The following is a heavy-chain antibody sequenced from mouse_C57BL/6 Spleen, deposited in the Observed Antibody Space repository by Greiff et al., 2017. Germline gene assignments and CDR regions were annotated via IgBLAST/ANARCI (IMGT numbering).Heavy chain of an antibody. Sequence: EVMLVESGGGLVQPGGSLSLSCAASGFTFTDYYMSWVRQPPGKALEWLGFIRNKANGYTTEYSASVKGRFTISRDNSQSILYLQMNALRAEDSATYYCARYMTGSSFSYLYFDVWGTGTTVTVSS. V-gene: IGHV7-3*01. J-gene: IGHJ1*03. CDR3: ARYMTGSSFSYLYFDV. CDR2: IRNKANGYTT. CDR1: GFTFTDYY. D-gene: IGHD1-1*01.